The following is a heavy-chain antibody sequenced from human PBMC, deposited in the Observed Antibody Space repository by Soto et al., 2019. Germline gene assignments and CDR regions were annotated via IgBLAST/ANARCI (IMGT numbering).Heavy chain of an antibody. Sequence: GGSLRLSCAASGFTFSSYGMSWVRQAPGKGLEWVSSLSAAGGSAYYADPVKGRFTISRDNSKNTLYLQMNSLRAEDTAVYYCAKPPPYCSSNTCYFPFDSWGPGTLVTVSS. CDR3: AKPPPYCSSNTCYFPFDS. CDR1: GFTFSSYG. V-gene: IGHV3-23*01. CDR2: LSAAGGSA. J-gene: IGHJ5*01. D-gene: IGHD2-2*01.